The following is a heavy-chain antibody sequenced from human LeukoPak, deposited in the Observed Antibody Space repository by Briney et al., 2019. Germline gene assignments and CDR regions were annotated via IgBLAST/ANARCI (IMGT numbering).Heavy chain of an antibody. CDR2: SGSGVAGT. J-gene: IGHJ6*02. CDR3: ARDRAASSYFSYAMDV. V-gene: IGHV3-23*01. D-gene: IGHD6-25*01. CDR1: GFTFTGFA. Sequence: GGSLRLSCAASGFTFTGFAMSWVRQAPGHGREWVSGSGSGVAGTYYADSGKGRFTVSRDNPKSTLYLHINRLRAEDTAGYFCARDRAASSYFSYAMDVWGQGTTVTVSS.